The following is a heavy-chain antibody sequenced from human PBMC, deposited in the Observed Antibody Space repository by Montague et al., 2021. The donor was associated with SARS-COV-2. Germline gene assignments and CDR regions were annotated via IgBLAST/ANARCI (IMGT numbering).Heavy chain of an antibody. Sequence: SETLSLTCAVYGGSFSGYYWSWIRQPPGKGLEWIGEINHSGSTNYNPSLKSRVTISVDTSKNQFSLKPSSVTAADTAVYYCARVRCYCSGTTLCMDAWGQGTPVTVSS. J-gene: IGHJ6*02. CDR3: ARVRCYCSGTTLCMDA. CDR1: GGSFSGYY. D-gene: IGHD3-10*01. CDR2: INHSGST. V-gene: IGHV4-34*01.